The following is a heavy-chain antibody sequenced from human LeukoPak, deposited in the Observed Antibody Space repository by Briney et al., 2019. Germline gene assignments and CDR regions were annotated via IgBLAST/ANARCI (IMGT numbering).Heavy chain of an antibody. D-gene: IGHD3-9*01. CDR3: ARGHYDVLTSSYKWTPDY. CDR1: GFTFSDYA. V-gene: IGHV3-21*06. CDR2: ITSGGGYT. Sequence: PGGSLRLSCAASGFTFSDYAVTWVRQAPGKGLEWVSSITSGGGYTYYADSVKGRFTTSRDNAKNSLSLRLDSLRAEDTAVYYCARGHYDVLTSSYKWTPDYWGQGTLVTVSS. J-gene: IGHJ4*02.